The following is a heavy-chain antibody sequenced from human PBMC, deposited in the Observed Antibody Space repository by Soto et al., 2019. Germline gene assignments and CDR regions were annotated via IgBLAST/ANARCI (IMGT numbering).Heavy chain of an antibody. V-gene: IGHV4-4*07. CDR2: IYTSGST. CDR1: RGSISSYY. CDR3: ARDLRRTIFGVVTNWFDP. J-gene: IGHJ5*02. D-gene: IGHD3-3*01. Sequence: SETLSLTFTVSRGSISSYYWSWIRQPAGKGLEWIGRIYTSGSTNYNPSLKSRVTMSVDTSKNQFSLKLSSVTAADTAVYYCARDLRRTIFGVVTNWFDPWGQGTLVTVSS.